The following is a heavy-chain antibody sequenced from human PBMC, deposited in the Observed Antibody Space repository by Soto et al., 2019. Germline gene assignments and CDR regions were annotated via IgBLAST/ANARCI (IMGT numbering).Heavy chain of an antibody. CDR2: IYDTGST. CDR1: GASVSSTSYY. CDR3: ARDGTGFPV. D-gene: IGHD1-26*01. J-gene: IGHJ6*02. Sequence: QVQLQESGPGLVKPSETLSLTCTVSGASVSSTSYYWRWIRQPPGKGLEWIGYIYDTGSTNYNPSFMSRVTISVDTSKNQFSLKLSSVTAADTAVYYCARDGTGFPVWGQGTTVTVSS. V-gene: IGHV4-61*01.